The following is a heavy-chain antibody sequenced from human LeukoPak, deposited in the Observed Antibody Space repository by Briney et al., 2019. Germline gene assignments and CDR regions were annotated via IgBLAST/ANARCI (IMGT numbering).Heavy chain of an antibody. CDR2: IWYDGSNK. Sequence: GRSLRLSCAASGFTFSSYGMHWVRQAPGKGLEWVAVIWYDGSNKYYADSVKGRFTISRDNSKNTLYLQMNSLRAEDTAVYYCARVYYDILTGYHTGPNYWGQGTLVTVSS. D-gene: IGHD3-9*01. CDR3: ARVYYDILTGYHTGPNY. V-gene: IGHV3-33*01. CDR1: GFTFSSYG. J-gene: IGHJ4*02.